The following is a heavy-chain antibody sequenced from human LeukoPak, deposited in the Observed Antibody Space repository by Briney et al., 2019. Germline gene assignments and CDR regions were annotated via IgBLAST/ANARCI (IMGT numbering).Heavy chain of an antibody. CDR2: FYYSGST. CDR1: GGSISSYY. D-gene: IGHD3-10*01. J-gene: IGHJ4*02. CDR3: ARHAGSALLDY. V-gene: IGHV4-59*08. Sequence: SETLSLTCTVSGGSISSYYWSWIRQPPGKGLEWIGYFYYSGSTNYNPSLKSRVTISVDTSKNQFSLKLSSVTAADTAVYYCARHAGSALLDYWGQGTLVTVSS.